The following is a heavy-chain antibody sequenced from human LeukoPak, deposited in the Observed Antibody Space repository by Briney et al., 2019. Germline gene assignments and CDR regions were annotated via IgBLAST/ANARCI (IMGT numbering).Heavy chain of an antibody. J-gene: IGHJ4*02. CDR2: FDPEDGET. Sequence: GASVKVSCKVSGYTLTELSMQWVRQAPGKGLEWMGGFDPEDGETIYAQKFQGRVTMTEDTSTDTAYMELSSLRSEDTAVYYCATVGSITIFGVVDYWGQGTLVTVSS. V-gene: IGHV1-24*01. D-gene: IGHD3-3*01. CDR3: ATVGSITIFGVVDY. CDR1: GYTLTELS.